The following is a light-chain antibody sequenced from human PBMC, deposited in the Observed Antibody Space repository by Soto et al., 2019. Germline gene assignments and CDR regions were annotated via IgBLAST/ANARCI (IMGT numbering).Light chain of an antibody. CDR3: QQYYTTPRT. V-gene: IGKV4-1*01. CDR2: WAS. CDR1: QTILYSSNNKSY. Sequence: DIVMTQSPDSLAVSLGEGASISCKSSQTILYSSNNKSYLAWYQQSPGQPPKLLIYWASTRESGVPDRFSGSGSGTDFTLTISSLQAEDVAVYYCQQYYTTPRTFGQGTKVELK. J-gene: IGKJ1*01.